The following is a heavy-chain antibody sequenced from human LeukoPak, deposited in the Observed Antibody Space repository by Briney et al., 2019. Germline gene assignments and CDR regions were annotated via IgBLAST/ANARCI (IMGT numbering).Heavy chain of an antibody. V-gene: IGHV1-18*01. Sequence: GASVKVSCKASGYTFTSYGISWVRQAPGQGLEWMGWISAYNGNTNYAQKLQGSVTMTTDTSTSTAYMELRSLRSDDTAVYYCARDRSPPLRFLEWLLKGAPVDYWGQGTLVTVSS. D-gene: IGHD3-3*01. CDR1: GYTFTSYG. CDR2: ISAYNGNT. J-gene: IGHJ4*02. CDR3: ARDRSPPLRFLEWLLKGAPVDY.